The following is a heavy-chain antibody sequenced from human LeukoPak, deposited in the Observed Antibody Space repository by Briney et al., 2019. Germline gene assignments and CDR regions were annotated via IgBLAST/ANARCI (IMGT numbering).Heavy chain of an antibody. Sequence: GASVKVSCKASGYTFTGYYMHWVRQAPGQGLEWMGWINPNSGGTNYAQKFQGRVTMTRDTSLSTAYMELSRLRSDDTAVYFCARAVSWELLNLDCWGQGTLVTVSS. J-gene: IGHJ4*02. D-gene: IGHD1-26*01. CDR2: INPNSGGT. CDR1: GYTFTGYY. CDR3: ARAVSWELLNLDC. V-gene: IGHV1-2*02.